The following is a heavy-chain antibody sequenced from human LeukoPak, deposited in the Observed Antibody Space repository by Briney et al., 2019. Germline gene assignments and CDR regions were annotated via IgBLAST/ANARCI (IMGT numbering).Heavy chain of an antibody. CDR3: ARAEDDFWCGHAFDI. CDR1: GGSISSHY. V-gene: IGHV4-59*11. J-gene: IGHJ3*02. Sequence: SETLSLTCTVSGGSISSHYWSWIRQPPGKGLEWIGYIYYSGSTNYNPSLKSRVTISVDTSKNQFSLKRSSVTAADTAVYYCARAEDDFWCGHAFDIWGQGTMVTVSS. CDR2: IYYSGST. D-gene: IGHD3-3*01.